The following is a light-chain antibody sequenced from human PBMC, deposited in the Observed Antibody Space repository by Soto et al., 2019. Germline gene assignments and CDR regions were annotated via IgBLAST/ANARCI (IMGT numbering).Light chain of an antibody. CDR3: QQSYSTPRT. CDR1: QSISSY. Sequence: DIQMTQSPSSLSAYVGDRVTITCRASQSISSYLNWYQHKPGKAPKLLIYAASSLQSGFPSRFTGSGSGTDFTLTISSLQPEDFATYYCQQSYSTPRTFGQGTKLQIK. CDR2: AAS. J-gene: IGKJ2*01. V-gene: IGKV1-39*01.